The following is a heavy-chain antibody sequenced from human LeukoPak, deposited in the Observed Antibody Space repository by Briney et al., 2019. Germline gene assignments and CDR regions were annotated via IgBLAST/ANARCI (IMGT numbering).Heavy chain of an antibody. D-gene: IGHD5-18*01. CDR3: ASLDTAKQPLANH. J-gene: IGHJ5*02. CDR1: GLTVSNHW. CDR2: IREERGQE. Sequence: GGSLRLSCVASGLTVSNHWMSWVRQAPGKGQEWVANIREERGQEYYVDSVKGRFTISKNSAKNSLYLQMNTLRVEDTAMYYCASLDTAKQPLANHWGQGTLVTVSS. V-gene: IGHV3-7*03.